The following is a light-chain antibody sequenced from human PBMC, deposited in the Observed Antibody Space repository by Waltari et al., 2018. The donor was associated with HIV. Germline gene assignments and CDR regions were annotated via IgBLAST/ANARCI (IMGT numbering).Light chain of an antibody. J-gene: IGKJ4*01. CDR2: DAS. Sequence: EIALTQSPVDLSLSPGDRATLSCRANLTIVNYLGWYQQKPGQGPSLLIYDASKRVTGVPVRFSGSGSGTDFSVIINNIQPEDSAVYYCQQRHSWPLSFGGGTKVEI. CDR1: LTIVNY. CDR3: QQRHSWPLS. V-gene: IGKV3-11*01.